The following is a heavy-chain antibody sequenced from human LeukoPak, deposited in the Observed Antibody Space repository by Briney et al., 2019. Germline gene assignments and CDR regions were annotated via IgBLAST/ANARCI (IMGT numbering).Heavy chain of an antibody. V-gene: IGHV3-7*01. D-gene: IGHD6-6*01. Sequence: PRGFLRLSCTASGFTFSDYWMSWVRQAPGKGPECGANIKQDGSQRYYVDSVRGRFTISRDNAKNSLFLQMNGLRAEDTAVYYCARRGGSSSRRSPIDYWGQGTLVTVSS. CDR1: GFTFSDYW. CDR3: ARRGGSSSRRSPIDY. J-gene: IGHJ4*02. CDR2: IKQDGSQR.